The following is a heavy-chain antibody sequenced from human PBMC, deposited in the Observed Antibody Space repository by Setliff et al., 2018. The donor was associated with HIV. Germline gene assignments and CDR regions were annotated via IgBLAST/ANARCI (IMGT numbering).Heavy chain of an antibody. CDR2: IDPSGESI. CDR1: GDSLSSQY. CDR3: VRPMRVSQAFDI. D-gene: IGHD6-6*01. V-gene: IGHV1-46*01. Sequence: ASVKVSCKASGDSLSSQYFHWVRQAPGQGPEWMGIIDPSGESINYTQRFQGRVTMTRDTSTNTVYMELSSLTSGDTAMYYCVRPMRVSQAFDIWGQGTMVTVSS. J-gene: IGHJ3*02.